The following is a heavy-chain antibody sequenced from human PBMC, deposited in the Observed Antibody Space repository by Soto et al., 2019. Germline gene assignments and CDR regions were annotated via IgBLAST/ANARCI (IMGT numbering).Heavy chain of an antibody. CDR2: INAGNGNT. CDR3: ARPRAALYYYGMDV. CDR1: GYTFTSYA. Sequence: ASVKVSCKASGYTFTSYAMHWARQAPGQRLEWMGWINAGNGNTKYSQKFQGRVTMTRDTSTSTVYMELSSLRSEDTAVYYCARPRAALYYYGMDVWGQGTMVTVSS. J-gene: IGHJ6*02. D-gene: IGHD6-13*01. V-gene: IGHV1-3*01.